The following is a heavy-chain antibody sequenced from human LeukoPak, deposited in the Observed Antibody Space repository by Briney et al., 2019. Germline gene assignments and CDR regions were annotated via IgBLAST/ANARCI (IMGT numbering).Heavy chain of an antibody. V-gene: IGHV1-69*04. CDR2: IIPILGIA. CDR1: GGTFSSYA. Sequence: SVKVSCKASGGTFSSYAISWVRQAPGQGLEWMGRIIPILGIANYAQKFQGRVTITADKSTSTAYMELSSLRSEDTAVYYCATSGRTFATSPFDYWGQGTLVTVSS. J-gene: IGHJ4*02. CDR3: ATSGRTFATSPFDY.